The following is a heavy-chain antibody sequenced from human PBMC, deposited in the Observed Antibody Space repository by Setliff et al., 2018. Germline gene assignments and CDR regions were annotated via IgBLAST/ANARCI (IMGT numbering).Heavy chain of an antibody. CDR3: ARVDTGMGLPFDY. V-gene: IGHV1-18*01. J-gene: IGHJ4*02. Sequence: ASVKVSCKTSGYTFINYGLSWMRQAPGQGLEWMGWISGYNGNTDYAQNLQGRVTMTRDTSISTAYMEVSRLRSDDTAVYYCARVDTGMGLPFDYWGQGTLVTVSS. D-gene: IGHD5-18*01. CDR2: ISGYNGNT. CDR1: GYTFINYG.